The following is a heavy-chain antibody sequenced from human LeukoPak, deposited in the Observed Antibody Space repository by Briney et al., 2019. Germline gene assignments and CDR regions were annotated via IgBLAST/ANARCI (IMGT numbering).Heavy chain of an antibody. Sequence: LSLTCAVYGGSFSGYYWSWIRQPPGKGLEWVSYISSSGSTIYYADSVKGRFTISRDNAKNSLYLQMNSLRAEDTAVYYCAELGITMIGGVWGKGTTVTVSS. CDR2: ISSSGSTI. CDR1: GGSFSGYY. CDR3: AELGITMIGGV. J-gene: IGHJ6*04. D-gene: IGHD3-10*02. V-gene: IGHV3-11*04.